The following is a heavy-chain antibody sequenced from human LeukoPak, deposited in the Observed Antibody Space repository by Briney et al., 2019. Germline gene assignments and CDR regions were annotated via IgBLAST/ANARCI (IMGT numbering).Heavy chain of an antibody. CDR3: ARDGPYVFGEFDY. D-gene: IGHD3-10*02. V-gene: IGHV1-2*02. CDR2: ISPNSGGT. Sequence: GASVKVSCKASGYTFTGYYMHWVRQAPGQGLEWMGWISPNSGGTNFAQKFQGRVTMTRDTSISTAYMELSRLRSDDTAVYYCARDGPYVFGEFDYWGQGTLVTVSS. CDR1: GYTFTGYY. J-gene: IGHJ4*02.